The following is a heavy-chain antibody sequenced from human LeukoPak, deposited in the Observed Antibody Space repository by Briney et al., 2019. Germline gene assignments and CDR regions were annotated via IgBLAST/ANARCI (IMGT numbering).Heavy chain of an antibody. CDR1: GYTFTSYA. J-gene: IGHJ4*02. CDR2: INAGNGNT. V-gene: IGHV1-3*01. CDR3: ARNSQWDYYDSSGYYHDY. D-gene: IGHD3-22*01. Sequence: ASVKVSCKASGYTFTSYAMHWVRQAPGQRLEWMGWINAGNGNTKYSQKFQGRVTITRDTSASTAYMELSSLRSEDTAVYYCARNSQWDYYDSSGYYHDYWGQGTLVTVSS.